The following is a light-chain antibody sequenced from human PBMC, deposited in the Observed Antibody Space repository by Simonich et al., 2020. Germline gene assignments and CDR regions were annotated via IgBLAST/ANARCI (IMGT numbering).Light chain of an antibody. J-gene: IGLJ3*02. V-gene: IGLV1-44*01. CDR2: STN. CDR3: AAWDDSLNGWV. Sequence: QSVLTQPPSASGTPGQRVTISCSGSSSNIGSNTVNWYQQLPGTAPTLLIYSTNQRPSGVPDRFACSTSGTSASLAISGLQSEDEADYYCAAWDDSLNGWVFGGGTKLTVL. CDR1: SSNIGSNT.